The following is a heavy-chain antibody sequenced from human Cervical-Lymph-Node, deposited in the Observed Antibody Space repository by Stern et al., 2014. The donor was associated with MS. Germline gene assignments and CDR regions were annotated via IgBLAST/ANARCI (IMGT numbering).Heavy chain of an antibody. J-gene: IGHJ3*02. CDR3: ARAKTLFGTQSDAFDI. CDR1: GDSISSGGSY. CDR2: IYYTGTT. V-gene: IGHV4-31*03. Sequence: QVQLVQSGPGLVKPSQTLSLTCTVSGDSISSGGSYWSWIRQHPGKGLEWIGYIYYTGTTYSNPSLKSRVTISVDTSKNQFSLKLSSVTAADTAVYYCARAKTLFGTQSDAFDIWGPGTMVTVSS. D-gene: IGHD3-9*01.